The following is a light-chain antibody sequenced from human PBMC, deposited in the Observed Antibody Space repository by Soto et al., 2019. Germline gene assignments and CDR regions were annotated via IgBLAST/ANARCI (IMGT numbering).Light chain of an antibody. Sequence: EIVMTQSPATLSVSPGERATLSCRASQSVGSNLAWYQQKPGQAPRLLIYGASTRATGIPGRFSGSGSGTEFALTISSLQSEDFAVYYCQQFNVWHRTFGQGTKVDI. CDR3: QQFNVWHRT. V-gene: IGKV3-15*01. CDR1: QSVGSN. CDR2: GAS. J-gene: IGKJ1*01.